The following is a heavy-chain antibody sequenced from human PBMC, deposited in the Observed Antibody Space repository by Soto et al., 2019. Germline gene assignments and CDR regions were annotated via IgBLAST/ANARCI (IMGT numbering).Heavy chain of an antibody. Sequence: GASVKVSCTASGGTFSSYAISWVRQAPGQGLEWMGGIIPIFGTANYAQKFQGRVTITADESTSTAYMELSSLRAEDTATYFCAKDPNGDYVGAFDSWGRGTLVTVSS. CDR1: GGTFSSYA. J-gene: IGHJ4*02. D-gene: IGHD4-17*01. V-gene: IGHV1-69*13. CDR2: IIPIFGTA. CDR3: AKDPNGDYVGAFDS.